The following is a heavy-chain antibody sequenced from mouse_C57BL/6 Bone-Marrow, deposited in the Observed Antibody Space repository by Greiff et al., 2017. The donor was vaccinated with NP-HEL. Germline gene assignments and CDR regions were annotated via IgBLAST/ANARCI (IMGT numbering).Heavy chain of an antibody. CDR1: GFTFSSYA. Sequence: EVKLVESGEGLVKPGGSLKLSCAASGFTFSSYAMSWVRQTPEKRLEWVAYISSGGDYIYYADTVKGRFTISSDNARNTLYLQMSSLKSEDTAMYYCTRGYGNYYAMDYWGQGTSVTVSS. D-gene: IGHD2-1*01. J-gene: IGHJ4*01. CDR2: ISSGGDYI. V-gene: IGHV5-9-1*02. CDR3: TRGYGNYYAMDY.